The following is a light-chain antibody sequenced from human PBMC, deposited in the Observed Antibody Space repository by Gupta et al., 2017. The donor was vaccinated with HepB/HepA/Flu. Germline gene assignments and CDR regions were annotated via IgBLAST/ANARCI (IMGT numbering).Light chain of an antibody. J-gene: IGLJ3*02. CDR1: SSDVGSYNL. Sequence: QSALTQPVSVSGSPAHSTPISCTGTSSDVGSYNLVSWYQQHPGKAPKLMMYEVSKRPSGVSNRFSCAKSGNTASPLISGVQSEDDDDDYCCSSEGSNWVFGGGTKLTVL. CDR2: EVS. CDR3: CSSEGSNWV. V-gene: IGLV2-23*02.